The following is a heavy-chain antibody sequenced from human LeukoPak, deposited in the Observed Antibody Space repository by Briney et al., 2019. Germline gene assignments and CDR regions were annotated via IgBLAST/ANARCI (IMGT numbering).Heavy chain of an antibody. CDR1: GGSISSYY. Sequence: SETLSLTCTVSGGSISSYYWSWIRQPAGKGLEWIGRIYTSGSTNYNPSLKSRVTMSVDTSKNQFSLKLSSVTAADTAVYYCARLSSRRFPPTYSFDRRNYFDYWGRGTLVTVSS. CDR3: ARLSSRRFPPTYSFDRRNYFDY. D-gene: IGHD3-22*01. CDR2: IYTSGST. V-gene: IGHV4-4*07. J-gene: IGHJ4*02.